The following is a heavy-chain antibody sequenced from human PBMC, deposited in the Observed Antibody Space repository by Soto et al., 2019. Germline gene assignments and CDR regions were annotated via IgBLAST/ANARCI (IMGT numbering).Heavy chain of an antibody. Sequence: QVQLVQSGAEVKKPGASVKVSCKASGYTFTSYAMHWVRQAPGQRLEWMGWINAGNGNTKYSQKFQGRVTITRDTSASTAYMELSSLRSEDTAVYYCARCFIAAAAPEYWCQGTLVTVSS. CDR1: GYTFTSYA. V-gene: IGHV1-3*01. CDR3: ARCFIAAAAPEY. CDR2: INAGNGNT. J-gene: IGHJ4*02. D-gene: IGHD6-13*01.